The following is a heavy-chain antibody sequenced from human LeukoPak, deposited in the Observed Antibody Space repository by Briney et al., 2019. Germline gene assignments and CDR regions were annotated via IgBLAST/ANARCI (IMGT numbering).Heavy chain of an antibody. CDR3: ARLQGAYTTYDY. CDR2: IRPDGTEK. Sequence: GGSLRLSCAASGFTFSSYGMHWVRQAPGKGLEWVASIRPDGTEKYYLDSVKGRFTISKDNAKDSLFLQMNSLRGEDTAVYYCARLQGAYTTYDYWGQGTLVTVSS. D-gene: IGHD2/OR15-2a*01. CDR1: GFTFSSYG. V-gene: IGHV3-7*01. J-gene: IGHJ4*02.